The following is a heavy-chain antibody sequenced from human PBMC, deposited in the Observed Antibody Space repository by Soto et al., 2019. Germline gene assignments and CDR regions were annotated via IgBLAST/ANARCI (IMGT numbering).Heavy chain of an antibody. CDR3: ARGGAPLQTPTFDY. J-gene: IGHJ4*02. CDR2: INHSGST. V-gene: IGHV4-34*01. CDR1: GGSFSGYY. D-gene: IGHD4-4*01. Sequence: PSETLSLTCAVYGGSFSGYYCSWIRQPPGKGLEWIGEINHSGSTNYNPSLKSRVTISVDTSKNQFSLKLSSVTAADTAVYYCARGGAPLQTPTFDYWGQGTLVTVSS.